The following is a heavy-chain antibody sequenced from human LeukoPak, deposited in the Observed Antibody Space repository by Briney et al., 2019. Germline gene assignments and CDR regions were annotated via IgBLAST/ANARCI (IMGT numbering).Heavy chain of an antibody. Sequence: ASVKVSCKASGGTFSSYAISWVRQAPGQGLEWMGRIIPILGIANYAQKFQGRVTITADKSTSTAYMELSSLRSGDTAVYYCARGWRAIDAFDIWGQGTMVTVSS. J-gene: IGHJ3*02. D-gene: IGHD2-15*01. CDR2: IIPILGIA. CDR1: GGTFSSYA. CDR3: ARGWRAIDAFDI. V-gene: IGHV1-69*04.